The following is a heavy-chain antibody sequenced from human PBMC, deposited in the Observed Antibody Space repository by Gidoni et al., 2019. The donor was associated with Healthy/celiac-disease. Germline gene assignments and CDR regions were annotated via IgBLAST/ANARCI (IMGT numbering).Heavy chain of an antibody. J-gene: IGHJ6*02. Sequence: EVQLVESGGGLVQPGGSLRLSCAASGFTVSSNYMSWVRQAPGKGLEWVSVIYSGGSTYYADSVKGRFTISRHNSKNTLYLQMNSLRAEDTAVYYCARYSGFISGGYGMDVWGQGTTVTVSS. V-gene: IGHV3-53*04. CDR3: ARYSGFISGGYGMDV. D-gene: IGHD5-12*01. CDR2: IYSGGST. CDR1: GFTVSSNY.